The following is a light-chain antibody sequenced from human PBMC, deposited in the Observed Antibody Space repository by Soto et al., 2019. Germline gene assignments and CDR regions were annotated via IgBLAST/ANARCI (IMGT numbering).Light chain of an antibody. Sequence: IQMTQSPSSLSASVGDRVTITCRASQSITKFLNWYQQKPGKAPKVLIYGASSLQAGVPSRFSGSGSGTDFTLNISSLQPEDFATYYCQQSYSTLRTFGQGTKVEIK. CDR1: QSITKF. J-gene: IGKJ1*01. CDR3: QQSYSTLRT. CDR2: GAS. V-gene: IGKV1-39*01.